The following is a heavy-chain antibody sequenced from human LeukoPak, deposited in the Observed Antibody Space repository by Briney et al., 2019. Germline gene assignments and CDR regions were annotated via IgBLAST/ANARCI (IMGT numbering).Heavy chain of an antibody. J-gene: IGHJ4*02. D-gene: IGHD3-10*01. CDR2: IYHSGST. Sequence: PAETLSLTCAVSGYSISSGYYWGWIRQPPGKGLEWIGSIYHSGSTYYNPSLKSRVTISVDKSKNQFSLKLSSVTAADTAVYYCARDSRFGEGEIDYWGQGTLVTVSS. CDR3: ARDSRFGEGEIDY. CDR1: GYSISSGYY. V-gene: IGHV4-38-2*02.